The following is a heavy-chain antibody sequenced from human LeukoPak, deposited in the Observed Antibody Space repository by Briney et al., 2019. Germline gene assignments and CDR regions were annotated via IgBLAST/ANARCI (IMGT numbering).Heavy chain of an antibody. D-gene: IGHD5-18*01. V-gene: IGHV1-2*06. CDR2: INPNSGGT. CDR1: GYTFTGYY. CDR3: ARGRRSERGYSYGELVDAFDI. J-gene: IGHJ3*02. Sequence: GASVKVSCKASGYTFTGYYMHWVRQAPGQGLERMGRINPNSGGTNYAQKFQGRVTMTRDTSISTAYMELSRLRSDDTAVYYCARGRRSERGYSYGELVDAFDIWGQGTMVTVSS.